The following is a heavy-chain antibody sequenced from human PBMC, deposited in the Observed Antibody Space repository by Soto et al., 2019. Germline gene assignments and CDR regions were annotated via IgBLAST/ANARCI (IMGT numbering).Heavy chain of an antibody. J-gene: IGHJ4*02. V-gene: IGHV1-18*01. CDR3: ARATHQQLDSDY. D-gene: IGHD6-13*01. Sequence: SVKVSCKASGYTFTSYGISWVRRAPGQGLEWMGWISAYNGNTNYAQKLQGRVTMTTDTSTGTAYMELRSLRSDDTAVYYCARATHQQLDSDYWGQGTLVTVSS. CDR2: ISAYNGNT. CDR1: GYTFTSYG.